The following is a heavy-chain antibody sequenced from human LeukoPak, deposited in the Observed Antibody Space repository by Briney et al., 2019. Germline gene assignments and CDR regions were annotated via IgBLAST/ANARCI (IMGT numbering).Heavy chain of an antibody. V-gene: IGHV3-23*01. CDR1: GFTFSSYA. CDR2: ISGSGGST. J-gene: IGHJ3*02. Sequence: GGSLRLSCAASGFTFSSYAMSWVRQAPGKGLEWVSAISGSGGSTYYADSVKGRFTISRDNSKNTLYLQMNSLRAEDTAVYYCAKDCKPATVTTFRYFLHAFDIWGQGTMVTVSS. D-gene: IGHD4-17*01. CDR3: AKDCKPATVTTFRYFLHAFDI.